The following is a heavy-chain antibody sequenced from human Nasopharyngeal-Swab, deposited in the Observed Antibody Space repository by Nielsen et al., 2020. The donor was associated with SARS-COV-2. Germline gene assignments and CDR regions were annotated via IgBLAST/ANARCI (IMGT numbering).Heavy chain of an antibody. Sequence: SLKISCAASGFTFSSYNMNWVRQAPGKGLEWVSSISSSSSYIYYADSVKGRFTISRDKAKNSLYLQMNSLSAEDTAVYYCARDRGYSYGPDAFDIWGQGTMVTVSS. CDR3: ARDRGYSYGPDAFDI. V-gene: IGHV3-21*01. CDR2: ISSSSSYI. CDR1: GFTFSSYN. J-gene: IGHJ3*02. D-gene: IGHD5-18*01.